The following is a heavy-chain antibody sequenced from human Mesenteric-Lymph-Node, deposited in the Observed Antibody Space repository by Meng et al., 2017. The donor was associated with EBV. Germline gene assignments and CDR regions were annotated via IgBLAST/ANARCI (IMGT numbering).Heavy chain of an antibody. CDR3: GRDQGRELINH. CDR2: VYHRGDT. J-gene: IGHJ4*02. V-gene: IGHV4-4*02. CDR1: GDSISSDIW. D-gene: IGHD1-7*01. Sequence: QVQLQESGPGLVKPSGPLSLTCTVSGDSISSDIWWSWVRQPPGKGLEWIGEVYHRGDTNYNPSLKSRVDISVDKSKNQFYLSLFSVTAADTAVYYCGRDQGRELINHWGQGTLVTRLL.